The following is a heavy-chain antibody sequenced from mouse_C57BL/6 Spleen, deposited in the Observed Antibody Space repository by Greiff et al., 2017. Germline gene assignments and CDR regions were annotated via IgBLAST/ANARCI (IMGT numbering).Heavy chain of an antibody. CDR3: ARGENRGSSPYWYFDV. J-gene: IGHJ1*03. CDR2: INPSSGYT. CDR1: GYTFTSYW. Sequence: QVQLQQSGAELAKPGASVKLSCKASGYTFTSYWMHWVKQRPGQGLEWIGYINPSSGYTKYNQKFKDKATLTAEKSSSTAYMQLSSLTYEDSAVYYCARGENRGSSPYWYFDVWGTGTTVTVSS. V-gene: IGHV1-7*01. D-gene: IGHD1-1*01.